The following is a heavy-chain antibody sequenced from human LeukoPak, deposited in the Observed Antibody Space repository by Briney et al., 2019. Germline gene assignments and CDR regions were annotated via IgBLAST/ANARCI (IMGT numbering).Heavy chain of an antibody. V-gene: IGHV3-53*01. CDR2: IYSGGST. J-gene: IGHJ4*02. D-gene: IGHD6-6*01. CDR3: ARDRAPYSSSSGQVY. Sequence: GGSLRLSCAASGFTVSSNYVSWVRQAPGKGLEWVSVIYSGGSTYYADSVKGRFTISRDNSKNTLYLQMNSLRAEDTAVYYCARDRAPYSSSSGQVYWGQGTLVTVSS. CDR1: GFTVSSNY.